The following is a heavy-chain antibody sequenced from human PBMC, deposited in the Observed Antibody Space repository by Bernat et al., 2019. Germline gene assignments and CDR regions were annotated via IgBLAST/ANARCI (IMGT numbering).Heavy chain of an antibody. Sequence: EVQLVESGGVLVQPGGSLRLSCAASGFTFSSHAMSWVRPAPGKGLEWVSAISGSGGNTYYADSVKGRFTISRDNSQNTLYLQMNSLRVDDTVVYYCAESLSYWYFDLWGRGTLVTVSS. CDR3: AESLSYWYFDL. CDR2: ISGSGGNT. CDR1: GFTFSSHA. J-gene: IGHJ2*01. V-gene: IGHV3-23*04.